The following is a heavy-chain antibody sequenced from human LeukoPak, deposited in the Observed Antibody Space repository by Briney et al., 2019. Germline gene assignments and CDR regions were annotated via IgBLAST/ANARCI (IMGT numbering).Heavy chain of an antibody. V-gene: IGHV3-23*01. CDR1: GFTFSSYA. Sequence: GGSLRLSCAASGFTFSSYAMSWVRQAPGKGLEWVSVISGSGGSTYYADSVKGRFTISRDNSKNTLYLQMNSLRAEDTAVYYCAKDETVTEIFDYWGQGTLVTVSS. D-gene: IGHD4-11*01. CDR3: AKDETVTEIFDY. CDR2: ISGSGGST. J-gene: IGHJ4*02.